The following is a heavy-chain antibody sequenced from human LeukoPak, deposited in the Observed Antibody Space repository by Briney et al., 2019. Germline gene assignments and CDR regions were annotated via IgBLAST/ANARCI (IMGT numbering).Heavy chain of an antibody. J-gene: IGHJ1*01. CDR2: VYSSGNT. CDR3: ARSPNLFVVMVPVPSYFDI. D-gene: IGHD3-9*01. V-gene: IGHV4-39*02. CDR1: GASISGSDYY. Sequence: PSETLSLTCALSGASISGSDYYWGWIRQSPGKGLEWIGSVYSSGNTFYNPSLKSRVAMSVDTSKNHFSLDLASVTASDTAVYYCARSPNLFVVMVPVPSYFDIWGQGTPVTVSS.